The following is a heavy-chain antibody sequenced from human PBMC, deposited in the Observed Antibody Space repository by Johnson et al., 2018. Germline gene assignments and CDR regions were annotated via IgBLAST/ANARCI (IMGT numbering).Heavy chain of an antibody. CDR1: GGSFSGYY. Sequence: QVQLQQWGAGLLKPSETLSLTCAVYGGSFSGYYWSWIRQPPGKGLEWIGEINHSGSTNYNPSLTSRATKSVDTSTNQFSLKLSSVTAADTAVYYCARRKEPQQWSYYYYYDMDGWGKGTTVTVSS. CDR3: ARRKEPQQWSYYYYYDMDG. J-gene: IGHJ6*03. CDR2: INHSGST. V-gene: IGHV4-34*01. D-gene: IGHD1-14*01.